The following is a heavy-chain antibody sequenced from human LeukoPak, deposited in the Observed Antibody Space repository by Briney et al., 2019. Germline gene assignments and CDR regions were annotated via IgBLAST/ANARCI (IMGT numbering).Heavy chain of an antibody. CDR2: INWNGGST. V-gene: IGHV3-20*04. Sequence: GGSLRLSCAASGFTFDDYGMSWVRQAPGKGLEWVSGINWNGGSTGYADSVKGRFTISRDNAKNSLYLQMNSLRAEDTALYYCARSHYDFWSGYYSFGYYYYYYCMDVWGKGTTVTVSS. J-gene: IGHJ6*03. CDR3: ARSHYDFWSGYYSFGYYYYYYCMDV. D-gene: IGHD3-3*01. CDR1: GFTFDDYG.